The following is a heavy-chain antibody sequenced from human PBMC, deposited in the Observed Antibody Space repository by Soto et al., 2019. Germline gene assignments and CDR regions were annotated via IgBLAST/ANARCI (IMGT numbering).Heavy chain of an antibody. CDR3: ARGSKMGYSSSWYFY. Sequence: QVQLVESGEGVVQPGRSLRLSCAASGFTFSSYAMHWVRQAPGKGLEWVAVISYDGSNKYYTDSVKGRFTISRDNSKNTLYLQMNSLRAEDTAVYYCARGSKMGYSSSWYFYWGQGTLVTVSS. CDR1: GFTFSSYA. CDR2: ISYDGSNK. D-gene: IGHD6-13*01. J-gene: IGHJ4*02. V-gene: IGHV3-30-3*01.